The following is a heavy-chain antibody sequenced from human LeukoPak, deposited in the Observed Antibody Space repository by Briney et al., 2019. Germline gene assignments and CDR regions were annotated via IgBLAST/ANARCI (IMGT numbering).Heavy chain of an antibody. D-gene: IGHD1-26*01. CDR1: GFTFSGSA. Sequence: GGSLRLSCAAFGFTFSGSAMHWVRQASGKGLEWVGRIRSKANSYATAYAASVKGRFTISRDDSKNTAYLQMNSLKTEDTAVYYCTSPIVGAPPKTDYWGQGTLVTVSS. J-gene: IGHJ4*02. CDR2: IRSKANSYAT. CDR3: TSPIVGAPPKTDY. V-gene: IGHV3-73*01.